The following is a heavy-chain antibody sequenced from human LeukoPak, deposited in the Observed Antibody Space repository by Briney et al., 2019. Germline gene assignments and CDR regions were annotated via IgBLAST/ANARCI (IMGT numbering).Heavy chain of an antibody. CDR3: ARPYYDSSGYHDAFDI. V-gene: IGHV4-59*01. J-gene: IGHJ3*02. Sequence: SETLSLTCTVSGGSISSYYWSWIRQPPGKGLEGIGYIYYSGSTNYNPSLKSRVTISVDTSKNQFSLKLSSVTAADTAVYYCARPYYDSSGYHDAFDIWGQGTMVTVSS. CDR2: IYYSGST. CDR1: GGSISSYY. D-gene: IGHD3-22*01.